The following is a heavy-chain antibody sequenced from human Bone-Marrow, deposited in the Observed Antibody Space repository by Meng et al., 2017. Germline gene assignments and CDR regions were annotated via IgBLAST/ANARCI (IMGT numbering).Heavy chain of an antibody. D-gene: IGHD3-3*01. CDR3: ARAIRFQPRGGFDY. J-gene: IGHJ4*02. CDR1: GDSISSRDW. V-gene: IGHV4-4*02. CDR2: ISQSGRT. Sequence: SETLSLTCAVSGDSISSRDWWSWVRQPPGKGLEWIGEISQSGRTNYNPSLKSRVTISIDKPNNQFSLNLNSVTAADTAVYYCARAIRFQPRGGFDYWGQGTLVTVSS.